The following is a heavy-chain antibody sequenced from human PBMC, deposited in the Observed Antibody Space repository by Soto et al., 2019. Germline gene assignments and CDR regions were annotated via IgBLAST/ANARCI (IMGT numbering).Heavy chain of an antibody. D-gene: IGHD6-13*01. CDR1: GFTFSSYA. V-gene: IGHV3-23*01. CDR2: ISGSGGST. Sequence: EVQLLESGGGLVQPGGSLRLSCAASGFTFSSYAMNWVRQAPGKGLEWGSVISGSGGSTYYADSVKGRFTISRDNSKNPLYLQMNSLRAEDTAVYYCARRSSSWYFDYWGQGTLVTVSS. CDR3: ARRSSSWYFDY. J-gene: IGHJ4*02.